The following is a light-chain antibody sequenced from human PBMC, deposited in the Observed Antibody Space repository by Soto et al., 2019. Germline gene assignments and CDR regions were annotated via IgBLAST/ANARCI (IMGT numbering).Light chain of an antibody. CDR3: CSYAGSYTPNWV. Sequence: QSALTQPASVSGSPGQSITISCTGTSSDIGSYKYVSWFQLHPGKAPKLMIYEVSKRPSGVHDRFSGSKSGNTASLTISGLQAEDEADYYCCSYAGSYTPNWVFGGGTQLTVL. CDR1: SSDIGSYKY. J-gene: IGLJ3*02. CDR2: EVS. V-gene: IGLV2-11*01.